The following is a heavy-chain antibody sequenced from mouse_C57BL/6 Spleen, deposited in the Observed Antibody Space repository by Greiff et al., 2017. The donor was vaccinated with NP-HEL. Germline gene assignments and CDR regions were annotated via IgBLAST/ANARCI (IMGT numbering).Heavy chain of an antibody. V-gene: IGHV1-82*01. CDR2: IYPGDGDT. J-gene: IGHJ3*01. CDR3: ANDYDREFAY. D-gene: IGHD2-4*01. CDR1: GYAFSSSW. Sequence: VQLQQSGPELVKPGASVKISCKASGYAFSSSWMNWVKQRPGKGLEWIGRIYPGDGDTNYNGKFKGKATLTADKSSSTAYMQLSSLTSEDSAVYFCANDYDREFAYWGQGTLVTVSA.